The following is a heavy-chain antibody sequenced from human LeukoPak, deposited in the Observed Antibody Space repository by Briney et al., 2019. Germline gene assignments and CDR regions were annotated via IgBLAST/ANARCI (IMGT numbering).Heavy chain of an antibody. Sequence: GGSLRLSCAASGFTFSSYAMSWVRQAPGKGPEWVSAISGSGDRIFYADSVKGRFTISRDNSKNTLYLQMNSLGAEDTALYYRAKAKVDGGTAEYWGQGTLVTVSS. J-gene: IGHJ4*02. D-gene: IGHD4-23*01. CDR2: ISGSGDRI. CDR3: AKAKVDGGTAEY. V-gene: IGHV3-23*01. CDR1: GFTFSSYA.